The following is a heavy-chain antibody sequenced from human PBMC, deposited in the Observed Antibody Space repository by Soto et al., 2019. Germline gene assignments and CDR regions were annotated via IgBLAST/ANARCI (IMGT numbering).Heavy chain of an antibody. V-gene: IGHV3-21*01. CDR1: GFTFGSYS. CDR2: ISSSSSYI. Sequence: GGSLRLSCAASGFTFGSYSMNWVRQAPGKGLEWVSSISSSSSYIYYADSVKGRFTISRDNAKNSLYLQMNSLRAEDTAVYYCARAAWTCSSTSCYPYYYYYGMDVWGQGTTVTVSS. CDR3: ARAAWTCSSTSCYPYYYYYGMDV. J-gene: IGHJ6*02. D-gene: IGHD2-2*01.